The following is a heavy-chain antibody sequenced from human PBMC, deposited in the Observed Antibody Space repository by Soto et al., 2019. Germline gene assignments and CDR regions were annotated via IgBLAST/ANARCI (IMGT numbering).Heavy chain of an antibody. J-gene: IGHJ5*02. CDR3: ARVVAAAEYNWFDP. Sequence: QVQLVQSGAEVKKPGSSVNVSCKASGGTFSSYAISWVRQAPGQGLEWMGGIIPIFGTANYAQKFQGRVTITADESTSTAYMELSSLRSEDTAVYYCARVVAAAEYNWFDPWGQGTLVTVSS. V-gene: IGHV1-69*01. CDR2: IIPIFGTA. D-gene: IGHD6-13*01. CDR1: GGTFSSYA.